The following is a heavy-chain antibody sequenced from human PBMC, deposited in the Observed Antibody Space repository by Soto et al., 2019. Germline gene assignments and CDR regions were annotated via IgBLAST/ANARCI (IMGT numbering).Heavy chain of an antibody. J-gene: IGHJ4*02. V-gene: IGHV3-33*01. CDR1: GFTFSSYG. D-gene: IGHD2-15*01. CDR2: IWYDGSNK. Sequence: GGSLRLSCAASGFTFSSYGMHWVRQAPGKGLEWVAVIWYDGSNKYYADSVKGRFTISRDNSKNTLYLQMNNLRAEDTAVYYCARPAQVVVVAASHFDYWGQGTLVTVSS. CDR3: ARPAQVVVVAASHFDY.